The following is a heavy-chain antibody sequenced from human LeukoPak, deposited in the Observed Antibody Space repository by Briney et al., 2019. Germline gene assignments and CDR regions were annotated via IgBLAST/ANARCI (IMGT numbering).Heavy chain of an antibody. Sequence: GRSLRLSCAASGFTFSSYGMHWVRQAPGKGLEWVAVIWYDGSNKYYADSVKGRFTISRDNSKNTLYLQMNSLRAEDTAVYYCAKRGVVIRVILVGFHKEAYYFDSWGQGALVTVSS. J-gene: IGHJ4*02. CDR2: IWYDGSNK. CDR3: AKRGVVIRVILVGFHKEAYYFDS. D-gene: IGHD3-22*01. CDR1: GFTFSSYG. V-gene: IGHV3-33*06.